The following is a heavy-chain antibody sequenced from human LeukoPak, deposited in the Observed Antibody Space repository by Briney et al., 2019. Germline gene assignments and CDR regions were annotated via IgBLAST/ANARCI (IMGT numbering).Heavy chain of an antibody. CDR2: MNPNSGNT. J-gene: IGHJ5*02. CDR1: GYTFTSYD. CDR3: ARALSGWNTNSEFDP. D-gene: IGHD1/OR15-1a*01. Sequence: GASVKVSCKASGYTFTSYDINWVRQATVQGLEWMGWMNPNSGNTGYARKFQGRVTMTRNTSISTAYMELSRLRSDDTAVYYCARALSGWNTNSEFDPWGQGTLVTVSS. V-gene: IGHV1-8*01.